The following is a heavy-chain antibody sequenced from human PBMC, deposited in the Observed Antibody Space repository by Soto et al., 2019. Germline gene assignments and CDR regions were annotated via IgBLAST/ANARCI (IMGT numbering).Heavy chain of an antibody. CDR3: AGNTLYSRWARGYNGMYV. Sequence: EVQLVESGGGLVQPGGSLRLYCAASGLAFSSYSMNWVRQAPGKGLEWVSYISYSSNTIYYVDSFKGRFTISRDNARKALYLQMSSLRDEDTAVYYCAGNTLYSRWARGYNGMYVWGQGTTVTVSS. CDR2: ISYSSNTI. J-gene: IGHJ6*02. V-gene: IGHV3-48*02. D-gene: IGHD6-13*01. CDR1: GLAFSSYS.